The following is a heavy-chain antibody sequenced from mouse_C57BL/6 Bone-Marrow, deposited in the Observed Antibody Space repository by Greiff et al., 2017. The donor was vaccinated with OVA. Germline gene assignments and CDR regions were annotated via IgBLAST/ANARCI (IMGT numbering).Heavy chain of an antibody. CDR2: IDPETGGT. CDR3: TRFGYYGSSYRSWYFDV. J-gene: IGHJ1*03. CDR1: GYTFTDYE. D-gene: IGHD1-1*01. V-gene: IGHV1-15*01. Sequence: QVQLQQSGAELVRPGASVTLSCKASGYTFTDYEMHWVKQTPVHGLEWIGAIDPETGGTDYNQKFKGKAILTADKSSSTAYMELRSLTSEDSAVYYCTRFGYYGSSYRSWYFDVWGTGTTVTVSS.